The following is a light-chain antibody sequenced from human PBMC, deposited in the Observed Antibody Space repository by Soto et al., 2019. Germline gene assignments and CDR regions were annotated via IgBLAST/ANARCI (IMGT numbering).Light chain of an antibody. Sequence: QSAPTQPRSVSGSPGQSVTISCTGTSSDVGGYNYVSWYQQHPGKAPKVMIYDVSKRPSGVPDRFSGSKSGNTASLTISGLQAEDEADYYCCAHAGSYTYVFGTGTKVTVL. V-gene: IGLV2-11*01. CDR2: DVS. J-gene: IGLJ1*01. CDR1: SSDVGGYNY. CDR3: CAHAGSYTYV.